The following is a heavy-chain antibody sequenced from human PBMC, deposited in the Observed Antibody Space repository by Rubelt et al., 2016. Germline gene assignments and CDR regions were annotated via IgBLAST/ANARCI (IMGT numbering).Heavy chain of an antibody. D-gene: IGHD6-6*01. CDR3: ARAGQQLVPDY. V-gene: IGHV4-59*01. Sequence: TNYNPSLKSRVTISVDTSKNQFSLKLSSVTAADTAVYYCARAGQQLVPDYWGQGTLVTVSS. J-gene: IGHJ4*02. CDR2: T.